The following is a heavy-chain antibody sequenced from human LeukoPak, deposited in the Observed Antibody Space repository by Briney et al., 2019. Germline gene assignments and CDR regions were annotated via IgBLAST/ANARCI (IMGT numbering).Heavy chain of an antibody. J-gene: IGHJ4*02. CDR3: ARSPYYFDGSGYHGAYYFDY. Sequence: PSETLSLTCAVSGYSISSGDYWGWIRQPPGKGLEWIGSIYHSGSTYNNPSLKSRVTMSVDTSKNQFSLNLISVTAADTAVYYCARSPYYFDGSGYHGAYYFDYWGQGTLVTVSS. D-gene: IGHD3-22*01. CDR1: GYSISSGDY. CDR2: IYHSGST. V-gene: IGHV4-38-2*01.